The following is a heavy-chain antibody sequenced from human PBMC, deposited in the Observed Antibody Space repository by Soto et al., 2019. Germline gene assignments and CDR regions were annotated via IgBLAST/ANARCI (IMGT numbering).Heavy chain of an antibody. CDR2: ISGSGGST. J-gene: IGHJ4*02. Sequence: PVGSLRLSCAASGFTFSSYAMSWVRQAPGKGLEWVSAISGSGGSTYYADSVKGRFTISRDNSKNTLYLQMNSLRAEDTAVYYCAKGLLWFGESTYFDYWGQGTLVTVSS. V-gene: IGHV3-23*01. CDR3: AKGLLWFGESTYFDY. D-gene: IGHD3-10*01. CDR1: GFTFSSYA.